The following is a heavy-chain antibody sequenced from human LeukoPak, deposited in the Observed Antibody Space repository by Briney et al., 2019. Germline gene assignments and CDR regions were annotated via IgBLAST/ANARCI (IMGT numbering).Heavy chain of an antibody. Sequence: SETLSPTCTVSGGSISSYYWSWIRQPPGKGLEWIGYIYYSGSTNYNPSLKSRVTISVDTSKNQFSLKLSSVTAADTAVYYCARVGYYYDSRALDYWGQGTLVTVSS. CDR3: ARVGYYYDSRALDY. V-gene: IGHV4-59*01. J-gene: IGHJ4*02. CDR2: IYYSGST. CDR1: GGSISSYY. D-gene: IGHD3-22*01.